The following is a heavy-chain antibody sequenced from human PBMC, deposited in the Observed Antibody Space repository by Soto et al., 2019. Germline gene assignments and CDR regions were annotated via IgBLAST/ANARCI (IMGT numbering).Heavy chain of an antibody. CDR2: IWYDGSNK. D-gene: IGHD4-17*01. CDR1: GFTFSSYG. CDR3: ARARMTTVTTGWFDP. V-gene: IGHV3-33*01. Sequence: VQLVESGGGVVQPGRSLRLSCAASGFTFSSYGMHWVRQAPGKGLEWVAVIWYDGSNKYYADSVKGRFTISRDNSKNTLYLQMNSLRAEDTAVYYCARARMTTVTTGWFDPWGQGTLVTVSS. J-gene: IGHJ5*02.